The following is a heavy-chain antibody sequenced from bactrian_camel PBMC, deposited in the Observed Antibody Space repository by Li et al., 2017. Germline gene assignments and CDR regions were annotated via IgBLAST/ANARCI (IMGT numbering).Heavy chain of an antibody. J-gene: IGHJ6*01. CDR1: GFVFGNYW. CDR3: STSVVADFGF. Sequence: HVQLVESGGGLVQPGGSLRLSCAASGFVFGNYWMYWVRQAPGKGLEWVSTINYGGETTHYAESVKGRFTISRDNAKNTVYLQMNSLKSEDTALYYCSTSVVADFGFWGQGTQVTVS. D-gene: IGHD2*01. V-gene: IGHV3S1*01. CDR2: INYGGETT.